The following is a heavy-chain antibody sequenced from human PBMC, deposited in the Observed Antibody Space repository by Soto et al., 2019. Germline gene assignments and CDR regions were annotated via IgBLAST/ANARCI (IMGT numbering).Heavy chain of an antibody. V-gene: IGHV3-30-3*01. CDR2: ISYDGSNK. D-gene: IGHD3-10*01. Sequence: GGSLRLSCAASGFTFSSHAMHWVRQAPGKGLEWVAVISYDGSNKYYADSVKGRFTISRDNSKNTLYLQMNSLRAEDTAVYYCARDWVYGSYWGQGTLVTVSS. CDR3: ARDWVYGSY. J-gene: IGHJ4*02. CDR1: GFTFSSHA.